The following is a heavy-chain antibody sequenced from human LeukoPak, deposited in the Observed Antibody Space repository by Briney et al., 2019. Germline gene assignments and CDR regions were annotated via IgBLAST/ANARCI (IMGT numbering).Heavy chain of an antibody. CDR1: GGTFSSYA. D-gene: IGHD6-19*01. Sequence: SVKVSCKASGGTFSSYAISWVRQAPGQGLEWMGRIIPILGIANYAQKFQGRVTITADKSTSTAYMELSSLRSEDTAVYYCARDLEAYSSGLDYWGQGTLVTVSS. V-gene: IGHV1-69*04. CDR3: ARDLEAYSSGLDY. CDR2: IIPILGIA. J-gene: IGHJ4*02.